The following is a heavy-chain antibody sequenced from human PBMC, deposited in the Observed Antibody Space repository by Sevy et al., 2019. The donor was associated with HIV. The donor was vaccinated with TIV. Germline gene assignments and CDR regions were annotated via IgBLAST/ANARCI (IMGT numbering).Heavy chain of an antibody. CDR1: GFTFSSFF. Sequence: GGCLRLSCAASGFTFSSFFMSWVRQAPGKGLEWVANIKQDGSEKYYVDSVKGRFTISRDNARNSVYLQMNSLRAEDTGVYYCARDLTAPYYYYGMDVWGQGTMVTVSS. CDR3: ARDLTAPYYYYGMDV. D-gene: IGHD1-20*01. J-gene: IGHJ6*02. CDR2: IKQDGSEK. V-gene: IGHV3-7*01.